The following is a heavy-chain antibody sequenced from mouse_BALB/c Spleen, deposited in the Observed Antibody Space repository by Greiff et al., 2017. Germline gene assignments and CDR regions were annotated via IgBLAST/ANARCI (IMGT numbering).Heavy chain of an antibody. D-gene: IGHD1-1*01. Sequence: EVKVEESGPSLVKPSQTLSLTCSVTGDSITSGYWNWIRKFPGNKLEYMGYISYSGSTYYNPSLKSRISITRDTSKNQYYLQLNSVTTEDTATYYCARYHYYGSSLDYWGQGTTLTVSS. CDR1: GDSITSGY. V-gene: IGHV3-8*02. J-gene: IGHJ2*01. CDR3: ARYHYYGSSLDY. CDR2: ISYSGST.